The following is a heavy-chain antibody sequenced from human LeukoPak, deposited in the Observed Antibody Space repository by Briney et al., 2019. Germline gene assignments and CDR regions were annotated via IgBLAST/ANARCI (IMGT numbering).Heavy chain of an antibody. CDR3: AKVRKYYDSSGYQYYFDY. D-gene: IGHD3-22*01. CDR2: ISSSSSYI. J-gene: IGHJ4*02. Sequence: PGGSLRLSCAASGFTFSSYSMNWVRQAPGKGLEWVSSISSSSSYIYYADSVKGRFTISRDNAKNSLYLQMNSLRAEDTAVYYCAKVRKYYDSSGYQYYFDYWGQGTLVTVSS. CDR1: GFTFSSYS. V-gene: IGHV3-21*04.